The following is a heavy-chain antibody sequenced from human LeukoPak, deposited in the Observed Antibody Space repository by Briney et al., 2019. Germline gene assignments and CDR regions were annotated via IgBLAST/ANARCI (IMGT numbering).Heavy chain of an antibody. D-gene: IGHD3-22*01. V-gene: IGHV3-64*01. CDR3: AASWYDSSGYYPPGY. CDR2: ITANGDNT. J-gene: IGHJ4*02. Sequence: GGSLRLSCAASGFTFSNYAMHWVRQAPGKGLEFVSAITANGDNTYYANSVKGRFTISRDNSKNTLFLQMGSLRAEDMAVYYCAASWYDSSGYYPPGYWGQGTLVTVSS. CDR1: GFTFSNYA.